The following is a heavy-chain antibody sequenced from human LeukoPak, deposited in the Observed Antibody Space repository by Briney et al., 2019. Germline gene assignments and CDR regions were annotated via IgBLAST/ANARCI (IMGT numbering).Heavy chain of an antibody. D-gene: IGHD3-22*01. J-gene: IGHJ3*02. V-gene: IGHV3-30*04. CDR2: ISYDGSNK. CDR3: ARVTMIVELFDI. CDR1: GFTFSSYA. Sequence: GGSLRLSCAASGFTFSSYAMHWVRQAPGKGLEWVAVISYDGSNKYYADSVKGRFTISRDNSKNTLYLQMNSLRAEDTAVYYCARVTMIVELFDIWGQGTMVTVSS.